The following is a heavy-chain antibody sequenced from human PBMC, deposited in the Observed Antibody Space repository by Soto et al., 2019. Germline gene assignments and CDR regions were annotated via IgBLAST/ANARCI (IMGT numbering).Heavy chain of an antibody. J-gene: IGHJ5*02. CDR2: IYYSGST. CDR3: ARFYNYYDSSGFLVYNCFDP. V-gene: IGHV4-30-4*01. D-gene: IGHD3-22*01. Sequence: SETLSLTCTVSGGSISSGDYYWSWIRQPPGKGLEWIGYIYYSGSTYYNPSLKSRVTISVDTSKNQFSLKLSSVTAADTAVYYCARFYNYYDSSGFLVYNCFDPWGQGTLVTVSS. CDR1: GGSISSGDYY.